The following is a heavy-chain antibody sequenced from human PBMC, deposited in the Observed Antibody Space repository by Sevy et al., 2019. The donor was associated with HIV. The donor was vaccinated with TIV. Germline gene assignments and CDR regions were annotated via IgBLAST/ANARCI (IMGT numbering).Heavy chain of an antibody. J-gene: IGHJ6*02. D-gene: IGHD3-22*01. Sequence: GGSLRLSCAASGFTFSTYAMYWVRKAPGKGLEYVSAISGGGGNTYYGTSVKGRSTVTRENAKNTLYLQMGSLRAEDMAVYFCATKYHDTSGYPRYTMDVWGQGTTVTISS. CDR2: ISGGGGNT. CDR1: GFTFSTYA. CDR3: ATKYHDTSGYPRYTMDV. V-gene: IGHV3-64*01.